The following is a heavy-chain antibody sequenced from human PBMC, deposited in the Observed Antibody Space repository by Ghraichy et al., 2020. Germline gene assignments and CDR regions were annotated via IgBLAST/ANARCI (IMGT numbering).Heavy chain of an antibody. CDR3: ARQGYYDFWSGYYPYNWFDP. CDR1: GGSISSYY. Sequence: ESLNISCTVSGGSISSYYWSWIRQPPGKGLEWIGYIYYSGSTNYNPSLKSRVTISVDTSKNQFSLKLSSVTAADTAVYYCARQGYYDFWSGYYPYNWFDPWGQGILVTVSS. V-gene: IGHV4-59*08. J-gene: IGHJ5*02. D-gene: IGHD3-3*01. CDR2: IYYSGST.